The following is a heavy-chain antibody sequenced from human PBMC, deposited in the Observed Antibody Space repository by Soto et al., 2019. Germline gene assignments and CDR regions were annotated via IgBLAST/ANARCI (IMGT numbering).Heavy chain of an antibody. D-gene: IGHD2-2*01. Sequence: QVQLVQSGAEVKKPGSSVKVSCKASGGTFSSYAISWVRQAPGQGLEWMGGIIPIFGTANYAQKFQGRVTITADEATSTAYMALSRLRSEDTALYYCERDEESIPNKPALGDGMDVWGQGTTVTVSS. V-gene: IGHV1-69*01. CDR3: ERDEESIPNKPALGDGMDV. CDR1: GGTFSSYA. CDR2: IIPIFGTA. J-gene: IGHJ6*02.